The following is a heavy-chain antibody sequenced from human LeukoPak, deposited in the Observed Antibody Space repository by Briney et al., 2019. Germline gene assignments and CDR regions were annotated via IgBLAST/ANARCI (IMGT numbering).Heavy chain of an antibody. D-gene: IGHD2-21*02. CDR2: INPSGGST. Sequence: ASVKVSCKASGYTFTSYYMHWVRQAPGQGLEWMGIINPSGGSTSYAQKFQGRVTMTRDTSTSTVYMELSSLRSGDTAVYYCARANIVVVTANHPHYYYYGMDVWGQGTTVTVSS. J-gene: IGHJ6*02. CDR3: ARANIVVVTANHPHYYYYGMDV. V-gene: IGHV1-46*01. CDR1: GYTFTSYY.